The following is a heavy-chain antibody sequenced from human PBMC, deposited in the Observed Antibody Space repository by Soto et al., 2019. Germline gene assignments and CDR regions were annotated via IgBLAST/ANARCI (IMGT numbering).Heavy chain of an antibody. CDR3: TCPQPERHRGVDF. Sequence: TGGSLRLSCAASGFTFNDASMEWVRQAPGKGLEWVGRIRTDAEGGPTEYAAPMKGRFTISRDDSKNTLFLQVNSLKTEDTGVYFCTCPQPERHRGVDFSGQGTTVTVSS. V-gene: IGHV3-15*07. D-gene: IGHD6-25*01. CDR1: GFTFNDAS. J-gene: IGHJ6*02. CDR2: IRTDAEGGPT.